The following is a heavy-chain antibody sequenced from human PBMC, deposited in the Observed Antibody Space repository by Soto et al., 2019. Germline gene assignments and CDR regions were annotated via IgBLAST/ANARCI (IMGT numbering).Heavy chain of an antibody. CDR1: GFTFSSYG. J-gene: IGHJ4*02. D-gene: IGHD4-17*01. CDR2: IWYDGSNK. V-gene: IGHV3-33*01. Sequence: GVSLRLSCAASGFTFSSYGMHWVRQTPGKGLDWVAVIWYDGSNKYYADSVKGRFTISRDNSKNTLYLQVNSLRVEDTAVYYCARAYGDWRYFDYWGQGTLVTVSS. CDR3: ARAYGDWRYFDY.